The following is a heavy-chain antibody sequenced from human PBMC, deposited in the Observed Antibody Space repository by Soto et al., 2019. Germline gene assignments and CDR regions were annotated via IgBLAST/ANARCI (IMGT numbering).Heavy chain of an antibody. Sequence: ASVKVSCKVSGYTFAEYGMTWVRQAPGQGLEWMGWINTNNGNTHYAQKFQGRVTLTTDTSSSTAYMELRGLRSDDTAVYYCARDLRRGNYLRPSDYWGQGSLVT. CDR2: INTNNGNT. J-gene: IGHJ4*02. CDR1: GYTFAEYG. V-gene: IGHV1-18*01. D-gene: IGHD1-7*01. CDR3: ARDLRRGNYLRPSDY.